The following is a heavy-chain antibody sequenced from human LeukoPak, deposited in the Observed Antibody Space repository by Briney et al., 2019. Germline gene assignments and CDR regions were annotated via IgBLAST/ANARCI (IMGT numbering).Heavy chain of an antibody. J-gene: IGHJ4*02. CDR3: ARGELVDYYDSSGYYWFDY. Sequence: ASVKVSCKASGYTFTSYGISWVRQAPGQGLKWMGWISAYNGNTNYAQKLQGRVTMTTDTSTSTAYMELRSLRSDDTAVYYCARGELVDYYDSSGYYWFDYWGQGTLVTVSS. V-gene: IGHV1-18*01. CDR1: GYTFTSYG. CDR2: ISAYNGNT. D-gene: IGHD3-22*01.